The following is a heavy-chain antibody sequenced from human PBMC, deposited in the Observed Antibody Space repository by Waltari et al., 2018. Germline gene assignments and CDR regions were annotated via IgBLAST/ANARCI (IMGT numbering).Heavy chain of an antibody. CDR3: ARDDVDSSAFGGF. D-gene: IGHD3-16*01. CDR1: GYIFSTYG. CDR2: ISGYNGDA. Sequence: QLVQSGPEEKKPGASVKVSCQGSGYIFSTYGVTWVRQAPGQGLGWMGWISGYNGDAKYEEKFEGRVTMTRDTSTSTAYMEIRGLRSDDTALYFCARDDVDSSAFGGFWGQGTQVTVSS. J-gene: IGHJ4*02. V-gene: IGHV1-18*01.